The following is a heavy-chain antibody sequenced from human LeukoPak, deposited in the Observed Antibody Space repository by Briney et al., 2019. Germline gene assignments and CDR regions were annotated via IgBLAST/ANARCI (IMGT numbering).Heavy chain of an antibody. D-gene: IGHD2-15*01. J-gene: IGHJ6*02. Sequence: SETLSLTCAVYGGSFSGYYWSWIRQPPGKGLEWIGEINHSGSTNYNPSLKSRVTISVDTSKNQFSLKLSSVTAADTAVYYCARGYWAHGMNVWGPGTTVTVSS. CDR3: ARGYWAHGMNV. V-gene: IGHV4-34*01. CDR1: GGSFSGYY. CDR2: INHSGST.